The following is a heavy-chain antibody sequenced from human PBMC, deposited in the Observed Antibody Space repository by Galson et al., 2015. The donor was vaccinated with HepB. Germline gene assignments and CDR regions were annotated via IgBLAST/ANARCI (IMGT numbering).Heavy chain of an antibody. V-gene: IGHV3-48*01. Sequence: SLRLSCAASGFTFSSYSMNWVRQAPGKGLEWVSYISSSSSTIYYADSVKGRFTISRDNAKNSLYLQMNSLRAEDTAVYYCAREGPLAAAGNSDAFDIWGQGTMVTVSS. D-gene: IGHD6-13*01. CDR3: AREGPLAAAGNSDAFDI. J-gene: IGHJ3*02. CDR1: GFTFSSYS. CDR2: ISSSSSTI.